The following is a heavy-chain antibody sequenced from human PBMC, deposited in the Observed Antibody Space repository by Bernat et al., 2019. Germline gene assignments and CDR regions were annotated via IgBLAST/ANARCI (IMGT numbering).Heavy chain of an antibody. J-gene: IGHJ4*02. D-gene: IGHD3-22*01. CDR1: GFTFSSYS. Sequence: EVQLVESGGGLVQPGGSLRLSCAASGFTFSSYSMNWVRQAPGKGLEWVSYISSSSSTIYYADSVKGRFTIPRDNAKNSLYLQMNSLRDEDTAVYYCARDRKDSSGYYPSGSLDYWGQGTLVTVSS. CDR2: ISSSSSTI. CDR3: ARDRKDSSGYYPSGSLDY. V-gene: IGHV3-48*02.